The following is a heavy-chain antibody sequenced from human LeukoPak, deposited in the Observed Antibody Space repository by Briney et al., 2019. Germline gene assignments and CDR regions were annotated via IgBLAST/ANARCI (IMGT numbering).Heavy chain of an antibody. CDR2: IYYSGST. J-gene: IGHJ5*02. V-gene: IGHV4-30-4*01. CDR1: GGSISSGDYY. CDR3: ARVRPYDFWSGYSNWFDP. D-gene: IGHD3-3*01. Sequence: SETLSLTCTVSGGSISSGDYYWSWIRQPPGKGLEWIGYIYYSGSTYYNPSLKSRVTISVDTSKNQFSLKLSSVTAADTAVYYCARVRPYDFWSGYSNWFDPWGQGTLVTVSS.